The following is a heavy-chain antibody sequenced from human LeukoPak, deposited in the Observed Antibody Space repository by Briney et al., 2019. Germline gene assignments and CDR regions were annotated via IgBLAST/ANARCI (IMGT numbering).Heavy chain of an antibody. J-gene: IGHJ2*01. V-gene: IGHV4-34*01. CDR3: ARGGNGWYFDL. Sequence: PGETLTLTCAVQGPPLRGSYWSWIRQPPGKGLQWIGQIDHSGSTHSIPSLKSRVTISLDTSQSQVSLKVNSVTAADTAVYFCARGGNGWYFDLWGRGTLVTVSS. D-gene: IGHD1-14*01. CDR2: IDHSGST. CDR1: GPPLRGSY.